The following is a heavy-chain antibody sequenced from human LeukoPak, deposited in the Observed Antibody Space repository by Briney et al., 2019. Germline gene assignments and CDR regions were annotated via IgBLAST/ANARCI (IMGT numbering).Heavy chain of an antibody. CDR2: INHSGST. CDR3: ARAQQLVDFDY. J-gene: IGHJ4*02. Sequence: SETLSLTCAVYGGSFSGYYWSWIRQPPGKGLEWIGEINHSGSTNYNPYLKSRVTISVDTSKNQFSLKLSSVTAADAAVYYCARAQQLVDFDYWGQGTLVTVSS. CDR1: GGSFSGYY. V-gene: IGHV4-34*01. D-gene: IGHD6-13*01.